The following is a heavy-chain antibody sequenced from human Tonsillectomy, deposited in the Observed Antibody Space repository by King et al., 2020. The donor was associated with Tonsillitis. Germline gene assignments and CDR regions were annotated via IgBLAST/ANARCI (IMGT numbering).Heavy chain of an antibody. J-gene: IGHJ4*02. Sequence: VQLVESGGGLVQPGRSLRLSCAASGFTFDDHAMHWVRQAPGKGLEWVSGISWNSGTIGYADSVQGRFTISRDNAKNSLYLQMNSLRAEDTALYYCAKDKGLTTVTTNGFDYWGQGTLVTVSS. CDR2: ISWNSGTI. CDR1: GFTFDDHA. D-gene: IGHD4-17*01. CDR3: AKDKGLTTVTTNGFDY. V-gene: IGHV3-9*01.